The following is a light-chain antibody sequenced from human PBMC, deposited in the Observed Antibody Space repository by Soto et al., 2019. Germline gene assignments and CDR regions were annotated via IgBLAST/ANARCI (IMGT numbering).Light chain of an antibody. CDR2: DAS. Sequence: EIVLTQSPATLSLSPGERATLSCRASQSVSSYLAWYQQKPGQAPRLLIYDASNRATGIPARFSGSGSGTDFPLTISSLEPEDFAVYYWQQRSNWPPGNTPGQQTKLEIK. J-gene: IGKJ2*01. CDR3: QQRSNWPPGNT. V-gene: IGKV3-11*01. CDR1: QSVSSY.